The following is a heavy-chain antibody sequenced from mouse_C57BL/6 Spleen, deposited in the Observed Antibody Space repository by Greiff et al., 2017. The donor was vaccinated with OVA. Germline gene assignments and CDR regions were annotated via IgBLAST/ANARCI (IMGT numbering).Heavy chain of an antibody. CDR3: ARDAYGSSLDY. CDR2: IHPNSGST. Sequence: VQLQQSGAELVKPGASVKLSCKASGYTFTSYWMHWVKQRPGQGLEWIGMIHPNSGSTNYNEKFKSKATLTVDKSSSTAYMQLSSLTSEDSAVYYCARDAYGSSLDYWGQGTTLTVSS. J-gene: IGHJ2*01. D-gene: IGHD1-1*01. CDR1: GYTFTSYW. V-gene: IGHV1-64*01.